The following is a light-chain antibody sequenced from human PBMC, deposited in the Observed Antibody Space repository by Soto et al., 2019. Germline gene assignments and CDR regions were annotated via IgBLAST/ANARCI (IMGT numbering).Light chain of an antibody. CDR2: KAS. V-gene: IGKV1-5*03. CDR3: QQYYSYRT. Sequence: DIQMTQSPSTLSGSVGDRVTITCRASQTVSSWLAWYQQKPGKAPKLLIYKASTLKSGVPSRFSGSESGTEFTLTISSLQPDDFAIYYCQQYYSYRTFGQGTKVDIK. J-gene: IGKJ1*01. CDR1: QTVSSW.